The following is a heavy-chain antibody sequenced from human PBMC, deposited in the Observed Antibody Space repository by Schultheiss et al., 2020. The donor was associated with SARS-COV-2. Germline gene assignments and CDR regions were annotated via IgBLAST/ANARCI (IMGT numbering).Heavy chain of an antibody. CDR3: AVGGSGSYRYYYGMDV. CDR1: GYTFTSYA. D-gene: IGHD3-10*01. Sequence: ASVKVSCKAAGYTFTSYAMHWVRQAPGQGLEWMGWINPNSGGTNYAQKFQGRVTMTRDTSISTAYMELSRLRSDDTAVYYCAVGGSGSYRYYYGMDVWGQGTTVTVSS. J-gene: IGHJ6*02. V-gene: IGHV1-2*02. CDR2: INPNSGGT.